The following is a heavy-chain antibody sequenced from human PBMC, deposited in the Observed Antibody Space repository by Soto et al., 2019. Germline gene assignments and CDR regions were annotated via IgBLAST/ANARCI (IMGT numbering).Heavy chain of an antibody. J-gene: IGHJ6*02. V-gene: IGHV4-30-4*01. Sequence: TLSLTCTVSGGSISSGDYYWSWFRQPPGKGLEWIGYIYYSGSTYYNPSLKSRVTISVDTSKNQFSLKLSSVTAADTAVYYCARDAFYYDSRGPSSYYYYYGMDVWGQGTTVTVSS. CDR3: ARDAFYYDSRGPSSYYYYYGMDV. D-gene: IGHD3-22*01. CDR1: GGSISSGDYY. CDR2: IYYSGST.